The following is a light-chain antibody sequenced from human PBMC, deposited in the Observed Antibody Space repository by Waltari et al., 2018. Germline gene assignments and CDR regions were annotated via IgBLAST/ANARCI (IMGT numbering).Light chain of an antibody. CDR1: QSVSRF. Sequence: EIVLTQSPGTLSLSPGERGTLSCRASQSVSRFLAWCQQIPGQPPRLLIYGASTRATGIPDRFSGSGSGTDFSLTISRLEPEDFAVYYCQKYDRLPATFGQGTKVEIK. CDR3: QKYDRLPAT. V-gene: IGKV3-20*01. J-gene: IGKJ1*01. CDR2: GAS.